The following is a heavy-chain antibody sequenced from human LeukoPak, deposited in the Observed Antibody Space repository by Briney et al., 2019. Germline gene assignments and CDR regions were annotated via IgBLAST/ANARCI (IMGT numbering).Heavy chain of an antibody. Sequence: GGSLRLSCAASGFTFSSYGMSWVRQAPGKGLEWVSAISGSGGSTYYADSVKGRFTISRDNSKNTLYLQMNSLRAEDTAVYYCAKGQTGFGELFFDYWGQGTLVTVSS. V-gene: IGHV3-23*01. CDR2: ISGSGGST. J-gene: IGHJ4*02. CDR1: GFTFSSYG. CDR3: AKGQTGFGELFFDY. D-gene: IGHD3-10*01.